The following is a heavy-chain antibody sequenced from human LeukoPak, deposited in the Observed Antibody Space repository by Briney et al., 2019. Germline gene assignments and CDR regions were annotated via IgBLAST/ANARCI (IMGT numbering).Heavy chain of an antibody. CDR1: GGSISSSSYY. V-gene: IGHV4-39*01. CDR3: ARGVPAAPDWFDP. J-gene: IGHJ5*02. CDR2: IYYSGST. D-gene: IGHD2-2*01. Sequence: MPSETLSLTCTVSGGSISSSSYYWGWIRQPPGKGLEWIGSIYYSGSTYYNPSLKSRVTISVDTSKNQFSLKLSSVTAADTAVYYCARGVPAAPDWFDPWGQGTLVTVSS.